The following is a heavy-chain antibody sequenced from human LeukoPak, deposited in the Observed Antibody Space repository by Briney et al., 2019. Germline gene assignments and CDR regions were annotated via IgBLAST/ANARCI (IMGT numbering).Heavy chain of an antibody. CDR2: ISSSSNI. Sequence: GGSLRLSCAASEFTFSSYSMNWVRQAPGKGLEWASPISSSSNIYYADSVKGRFAVSRDNAKNELYLQMNSLRAEDTAVYYCARGAGYCTSSSCHLWSDYWGQGTLVTVSS. CDR3: ARGAGYCTSSSCHLWSDY. CDR1: EFTFSSYS. D-gene: IGHD2-2*01. V-gene: IGHV3-21*01. J-gene: IGHJ4*02.